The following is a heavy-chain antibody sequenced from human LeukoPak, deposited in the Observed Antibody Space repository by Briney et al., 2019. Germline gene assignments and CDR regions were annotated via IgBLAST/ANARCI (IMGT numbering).Heavy chain of an antibody. J-gene: IGHJ4*02. D-gene: IGHD3-3*01. CDR2: ISHDGNNK. CDR1: GFTFGTHA. Sequence: GGSLRLSCAASGFTFGTHAMHWVRQDPGKGLEWVAVISHDGNNKFYADSVKGRFTISRDNSNNTLNLQMNNLRAEDTALYYCAKDHASADGAVTLLFDDWGQGTLVTVSS. V-gene: IGHV3-30-3*02. CDR3: AKDHASADGAVTLLFDD.